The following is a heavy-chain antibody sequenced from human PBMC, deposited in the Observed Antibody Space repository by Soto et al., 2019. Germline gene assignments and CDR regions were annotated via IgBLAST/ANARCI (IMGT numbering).Heavy chain of an antibody. CDR1: GFTFSSYG. V-gene: IGHV3-33*01. CDR3: AXQIVVVVAATRYNWFDP. J-gene: IGHJ5*02. Sequence: PGGSLRLSCAASGFTFSSYGMHWVRQAPGKGLEWVAVIWYDGSNKYYADSVKGRFTISRDNSKNTLYLQMNSLRAEDTAVYYCAXQIVVVVAATRYNWFDPWGQGTLVTVSS. CDR2: IWYDGSNK. D-gene: IGHD2-15*01.